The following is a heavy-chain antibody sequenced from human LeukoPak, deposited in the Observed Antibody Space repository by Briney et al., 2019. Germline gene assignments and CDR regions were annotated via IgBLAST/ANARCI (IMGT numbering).Heavy chain of an antibody. V-gene: IGHV4-59*01. CDR1: GGSISSYY. D-gene: IGHD5-18*01. CDR2: TYYSGST. Sequence: SETLSLTCTVSGGSISSYYWSWIRQPPGKGLEWIGYTYYSGSTNYNPSLKSRVTISVDTSKNQFSLKLSSVTAADTAVYYCARESDTAMNDYWGQGTLVTVSS. J-gene: IGHJ4*02. CDR3: ARESDTAMNDY.